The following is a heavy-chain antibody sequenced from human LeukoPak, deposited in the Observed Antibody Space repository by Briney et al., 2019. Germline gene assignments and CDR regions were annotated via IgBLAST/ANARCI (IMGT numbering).Heavy chain of an antibody. CDR2: FGRSGSDT. J-gene: IGHJ4*02. Sequence: GGSLTLSCAASGFTFGTSAMSWVRQAPGKGPEWVSTFGRSGSDTYYSDSVKGRFTIFRDNSKNPLYLQMNSLRGEDTAVYYCAKGSLGSWYYFDYWGQGTLVTVSS. V-gene: IGHV3-23*01. D-gene: IGHD6-13*01. CDR1: GFTFGTSA. CDR3: AKGSLGSWYYFDY.